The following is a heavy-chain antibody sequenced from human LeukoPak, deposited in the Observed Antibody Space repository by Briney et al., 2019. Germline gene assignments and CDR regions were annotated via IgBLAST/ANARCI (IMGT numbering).Heavy chain of an antibody. CDR2: SSYSGSII. V-gene: IGHV3-48*03. J-gene: IGHJ4*02. D-gene: IGHD6-19*01. CDR3: AGCSGWYMGVPFDY. CDR1: GFTFSSYE. Sequence: PGGSLRLSCAASGFTFSSYEMNWVRQAPGKGLEWVAYSSYSGSIIYYADSVKGRFTISRDNSKNLLYLQMSSLRAEDTATYYCAGCSGWYMGVPFDYWGQGTLVTVSS.